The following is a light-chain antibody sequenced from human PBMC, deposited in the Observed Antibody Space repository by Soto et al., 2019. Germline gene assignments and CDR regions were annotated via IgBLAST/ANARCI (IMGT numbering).Light chain of an antibody. CDR3: GTWDSSLSAVV. CDR2: DTD. Sequence: QSVLTQPPSVSAAPGQKVSISCSGSSSNIGNNYGSWHQQIPGTAPKLLIYDTDKRPSGIPDRFSGSKSGTSVTLDITGLQTGDEADYYCGTWDSSLSAVVFGGGTQLTVL. J-gene: IGLJ2*01. CDR1: SSNIGNNY. V-gene: IGLV1-51*01.